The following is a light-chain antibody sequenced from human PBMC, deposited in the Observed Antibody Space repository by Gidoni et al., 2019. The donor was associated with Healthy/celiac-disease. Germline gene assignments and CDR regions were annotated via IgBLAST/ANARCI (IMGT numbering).Light chain of an antibody. Sequence: DIQMTQSPSTLSASVGDRVTIPCRASQSISSWLAWYQQKPGKAPKRQIYKASSLESGVPSRFSGSGSGTEFTLTISSLQPDDFATYYCQQYNSYPGTFGQGTKVEIK. CDR2: KAS. CDR1: QSISSW. CDR3: QQYNSYPGT. J-gene: IGKJ1*01. V-gene: IGKV1-5*03.